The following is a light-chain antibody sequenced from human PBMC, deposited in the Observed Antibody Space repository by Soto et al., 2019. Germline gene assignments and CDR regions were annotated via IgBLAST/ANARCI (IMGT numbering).Light chain of an antibody. V-gene: IGKV1-33*01. CDR3: QHYKNLPPFT. J-gene: IGKJ3*01. CDR2: GAS. Sequence: DIRMTQSPSSLSASVGARVSITCQASQDIRTSLSWFQHKPGRAPKLLIYGASYLETGVPSRFRGSGSGTDFTFTITSLQPEDLATYYCQHYKNLPPFTFGPGTIVDIK. CDR1: QDIRTS.